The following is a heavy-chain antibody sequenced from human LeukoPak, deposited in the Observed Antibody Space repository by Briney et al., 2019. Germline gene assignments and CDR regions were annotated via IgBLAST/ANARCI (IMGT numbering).Heavy chain of an antibody. Sequence: GGSLRLSCAASGFTFSSCAMHWVRQAPGKGLEWVAVISYDGSNKYYADSVKGRFTISRDNSKNTLYLQMNSLRAEDTAVYYCAKDHFYDSSGYGGFDIWGQGTMVTVSS. CDR1: GFTFSSCA. CDR3: AKDHFYDSSGYGGFDI. V-gene: IGHV3-30*04. D-gene: IGHD3-22*01. CDR2: ISYDGSNK. J-gene: IGHJ3*02.